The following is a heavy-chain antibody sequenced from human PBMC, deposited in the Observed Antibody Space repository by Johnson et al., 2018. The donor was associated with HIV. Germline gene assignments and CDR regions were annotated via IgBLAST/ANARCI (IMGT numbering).Heavy chain of an antibody. CDR2: MWYDGSNK. Sequence: VQLVESGGGVVQPGRSLRLSCAASGFTFSTYGMHWVRQAPGKGLEWVAVMWYDGSNKYYADSVKGRFTISRDNSKNTLYLQMNSLRAEDTAVYYCARELGYSSSNDAFDIWGQGTMVTVSS. J-gene: IGHJ3*02. CDR3: ARELGYSSSNDAFDI. CDR1: GFTFSTYG. V-gene: IGHV3-30*19. D-gene: IGHD6-13*01.